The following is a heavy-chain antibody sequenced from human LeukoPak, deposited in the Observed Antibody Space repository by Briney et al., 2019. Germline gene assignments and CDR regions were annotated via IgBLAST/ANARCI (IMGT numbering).Heavy chain of an antibody. V-gene: IGHV3-66*01. D-gene: IGHD3-16*01. CDR3: AREVGGGASGQ. CDR2: IYSDGTI. J-gene: IGHJ4*02. CDR1: GFTVSSNY. Sequence: PGGSLRLSCAASGFTVSSNYMSWVRQVPGKGLEWVSVIYSDGTISYADSVKGRFTISRDNSENTLCLQMNSLRVEDTAVYYCAREVGGGASGQWGQGTLVTVSS.